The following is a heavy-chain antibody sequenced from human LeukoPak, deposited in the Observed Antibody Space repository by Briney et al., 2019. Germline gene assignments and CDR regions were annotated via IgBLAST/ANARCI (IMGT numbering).Heavy chain of an antibody. D-gene: IGHD3-3*01. CDR3: ARLGAGPTYYDFWSGYSSFYFDY. Sequence: PSETLSLTCAVSGGSTSSSSYYWGWIRQPPGKGLDWIGGIHYSGNTYYNPSLKSRVTISVDTSKNQFSLKLSSVTAADTAVYYCARLGAGPTYYDFWSGYSSFYFDYWGQGALVTVSS. J-gene: IGHJ4*02. V-gene: IGHV4-39*01. CDR2: IHYSGNT. CDR1: GGSTSSSSYY.